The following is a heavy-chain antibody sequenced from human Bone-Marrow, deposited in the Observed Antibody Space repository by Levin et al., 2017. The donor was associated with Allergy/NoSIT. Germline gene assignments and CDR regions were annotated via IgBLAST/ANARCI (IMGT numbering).Heavy chain of an antibody. D-gene: IGHD6-6*01. CDR2: IYYSGST. J-gene: IGHJ6*02. CDR1: GDSISRYY. Sequence: SETLSLTCTVSGDSISRYYWSWIRQPPGKGLEWIGYIYYSGSTNYNPSLKSRVTISVDTSKNQFSLDLIFVTAADTAVYYCARDAQTSPTRYYGMDVWGQGTTVTVSS. CDR3: ARDAQTSPTRYYGMDV. V-gene: IGHV4-59*01.